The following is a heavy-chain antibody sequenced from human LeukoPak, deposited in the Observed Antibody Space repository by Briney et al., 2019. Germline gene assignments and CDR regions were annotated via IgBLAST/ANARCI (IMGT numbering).Heavy chain of an antibody. CDR1: GFTFSSYW. J-gene: IGHJ4*02. V-gene: IGHV3-74*01. CDR2: ISSDGSGT. Sequence: GRSLRLSCAASGFTFSSYWMHWVRQAPGKGLVWVSRISSDGSGTGYADSVKGRFTISRDNAKNTLYLQMNSLRAEDTAVYYCANGPGDWGQGSLVTVSS. CDR3: ANGPGD. D-gene: IGHD3-10*01.